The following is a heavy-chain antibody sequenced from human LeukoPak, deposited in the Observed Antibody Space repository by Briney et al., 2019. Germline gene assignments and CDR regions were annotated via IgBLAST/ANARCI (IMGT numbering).Heavy chain of an antibody. CDR3: AREPHYGSGSYGTHY. J-gene: IGHJ4*02. CDR1: GGTFSSYA. V-gene: IGHV1-69*13. D-gene: IGHD3-10*01. Sequence: SVKVSCKASGGTFSSYAISWVRQAPGQGLEWMGGIIPIFGTANYAQKFQGRVTITADESTSTAYMELSSLRSEDTAVYYCAREPHYGSGSYGTHYWGQGTLVTVSS. CDR2: IIPIFGTA.